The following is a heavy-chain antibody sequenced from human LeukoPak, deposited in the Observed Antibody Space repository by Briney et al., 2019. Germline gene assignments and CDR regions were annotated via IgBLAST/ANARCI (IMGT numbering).Heavy chain of an antibody. CDR1: GFTFISYA. CDR2: VNEDGSET. V-gene: IGHV3-74*01. J-gene: IGHJ2*01. Sequence: GGSLRLSCAASGFTFISYATSWVRQAPGKGLVWVSRVNEDGSETNYADSVKGRFTLSRDNAKNTVYLQMNNLRAEDTAVYYCARAKPADFDLWGRGTLVTVSS. CDR3: ARAKPADFDL.